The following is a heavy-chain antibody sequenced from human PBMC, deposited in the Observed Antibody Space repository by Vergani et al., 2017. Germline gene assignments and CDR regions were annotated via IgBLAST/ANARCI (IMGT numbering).Heavy chain of an antibody. V-gene: IGHV1-2*04. J-gene: IGHJ6*02. D-gene: IGHD6-6*01. CDR1: GGTFTGYY. Sequence: QVQLVQSGAEVKKPGSSVKVSCKASGGTFTGYYMHWVRQAPGQGLEWMGWINPNSGGTNYAQKFQGWVTMTRDTSISTAYMELSRLRSDDTAVYYCARVPAARPYYYGMDVWGQGTTVTVSS. CDR3: ARVPAARPYYYGMDV. CDR2: INPNSGGT.